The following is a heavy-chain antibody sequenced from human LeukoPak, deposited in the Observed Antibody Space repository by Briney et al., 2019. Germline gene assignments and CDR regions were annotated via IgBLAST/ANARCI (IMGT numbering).Heavy chain of an antibody. D-gene: IGHD6-19*01. V-gene: IGHV1-2*06. CDR3: ARSHIAVAGIGY. CDR2: INPNSGGT. J-gene: IGHJ4*02. CDR1: GYTFTGYY. Sequence: ASVKVSCKASGYTFTGYYMHWVRQAPGQGLEWMGRINPNSGGTNYAQKFQGRVTMTRDTSISTAYMELSRLRSDDTAVYYCARSHIAVAGIGYWGQGTLVTVSS.